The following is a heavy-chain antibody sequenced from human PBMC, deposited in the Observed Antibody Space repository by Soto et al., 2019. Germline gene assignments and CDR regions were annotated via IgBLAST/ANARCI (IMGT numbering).Heavy chain of an antibody. D-gene: IGHD2-2*02. CDR2: ISGSGCST. V-gene: IGHV3-23*01. Sequence: GGSLRLSCAASGFTFSSYAMSWVRQAPGKGLEWVSAISGSGCSTYYADSVKGRFTISRDNSKNTLYLQMNSLRAEDTAVYYCAKFPDIVVVPAAIQGLDYWGQGTLVTVSS. CDR3: AKFPDIVVVPAAIQGLDY. CDR1: GFTFSSYA. J-gene: IGHJ4*02.